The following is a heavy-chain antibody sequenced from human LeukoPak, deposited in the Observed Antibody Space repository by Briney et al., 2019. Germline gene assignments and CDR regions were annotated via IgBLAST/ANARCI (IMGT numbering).Heavy chain of an antibody. Sequence: SETLSLTCTASGGSISSSSYYWGWIRQPPGKGLEWIGSIYYSGSTYYTPSLKSRVTISVDTSKNQFSLKLSSVTAADTAVYYCARHGHVLRYFDWLFASDYWGQGTLVTVSS. D-gene: IGHD3-9*01. V-gene: IGHV4-39*01. CDR3: ARHGHVLRYFDWLFASDY. CDR2: IYYSGST. J-gene: IGHJ4*02. CDR1: GGSISSSSYY.